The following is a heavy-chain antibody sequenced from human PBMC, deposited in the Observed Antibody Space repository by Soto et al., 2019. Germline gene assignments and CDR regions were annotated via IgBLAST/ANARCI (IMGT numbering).Heavy chain of an antibody. D-gene: IGHD2-21*01. J-gene: IGHJ6*04. CDR2: ISAYNGNT. Sequence: GASVKVSCKASGYTFTSYGISWVRQAPGQGLEWMGWISAYNGNTNYAQKLQGRVTMTTDTSTSTAYMELRSLRSDDTAVYYWGRGRGGAYFRARVWAVGGKGTTVPVSS. V-gene: IGHV1-18*01. CDR1: GYTFTSYG. CDR3: GRGRGGAYFRARVWAV.